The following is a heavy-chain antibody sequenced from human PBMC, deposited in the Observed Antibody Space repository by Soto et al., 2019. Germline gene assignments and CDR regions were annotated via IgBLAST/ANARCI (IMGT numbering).Heavy chain of an antibody. Sequence: VQVVESGGGLVKPGGSLRLSCTVSGLTFSDAWLNWVRQAPGKGLEWVGRIKSKAGSATPDYAAPVKRRFTISRDESQGRLYLQMISLQTDGTAVYYCIWESKFYSAWRWGQGTLVTVST. J-gene: IGHJ4*02. D-gene: IGHD1-26*01. CDR3: IWESKFYSAWR. CDR2: IKSKAGSATP. CDR1: GLTFSDAW. V-gene: IGHV3-15*07.